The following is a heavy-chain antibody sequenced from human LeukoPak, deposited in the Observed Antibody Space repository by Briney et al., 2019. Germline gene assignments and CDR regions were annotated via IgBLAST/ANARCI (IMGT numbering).Heavy chain of an antibody. J-gene: IGHJ3*02. CDR3: ARSYYDSSGYPDAFDI. Sequence: SETLSLTCSVCGGSISSSSYYWGWIRQPPGKGLEWIGSIYYSGSTYYNPSLKSRVTISVDKSKNQFSLKLSSVTAADTAVYYCARSYYDSSGYPDAFDIWGQGTMVTVSS. V-gene: IGHV4-39*01. D-gene: IGHD3-22*01. CDR2: IYYSGST. CDR1: GGSISSSSYY.